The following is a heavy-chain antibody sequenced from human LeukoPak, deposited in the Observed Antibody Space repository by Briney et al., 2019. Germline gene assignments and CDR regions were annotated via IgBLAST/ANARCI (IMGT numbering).Heavy chain of an antibody. CDR3: AHRKDFITDCSSTSCNRPFFDY. CDR1: GFSLSTSGVG. D-gene: IGHD2-2*01. Sequence: ESGPTLVKPTQTLTLTCTFSGFSLSTSGVGVGWIRQPPGKALEWLALIYWDDDKRYSPSLKSRLTITKDTSKNQVVLTMTNMDPVDTATYYCAHRKDFITDCSSTSCNRPFFDYWGQGTLVTVSS. CDR2: IYWDDDK. V-gene: IGHV2-5*02. J-gene: IGHJ4*02.